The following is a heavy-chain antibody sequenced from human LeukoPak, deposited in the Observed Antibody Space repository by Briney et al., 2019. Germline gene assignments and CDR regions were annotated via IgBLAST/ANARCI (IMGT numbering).Heavy chain of an antibody. V-gene: IGHV4-59*01. CDR2: IYYSGST. Sequence: SETLSLTCTVSGGSISSYYWSWIRQPPGKGLEWIGYIYYSGSTNYNPSLKSRVTISVDTSKNQFSLKLSSVTAADTAVYYCARAGGLYFDFWSGSRGIWGQGTMVTVSS. J-gene: IGHJ3*02. CDR1: GGSISSYY. D-gene: IGHD3-3*01. CDR3: ARAGGLYFDFWSGSRGI.